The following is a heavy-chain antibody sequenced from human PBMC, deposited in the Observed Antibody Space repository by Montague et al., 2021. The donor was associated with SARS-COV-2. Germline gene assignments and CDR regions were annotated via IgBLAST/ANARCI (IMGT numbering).Heavy chain of an antibody. CDR1: GVSVSNRCTH. J-gene: IGHJ5*02. V-gene: IGHV4-61*01. D-gene: IGHD3-10*01. CDR3: ATYWQGGSGRGS. CDR2: IDYGGSP. Sequence: SETLSLTCTVSGVSVSNRCTHWSWIRQSPGKGLVWIGHIDYGGSPNYSPSLHSRVTISLDTSKNQLSLRRNSATAADTAVYYCATYWQGGSGRGSWGQGTLVTVSS.